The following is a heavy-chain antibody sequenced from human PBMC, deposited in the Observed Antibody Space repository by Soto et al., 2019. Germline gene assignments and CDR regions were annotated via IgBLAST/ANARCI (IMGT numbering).Heavy chain of an antibody. D-gene: IGHD3-3*01. CDR2: INPSGGST. Sequence: ASVKVSCKASGYTFTSYYMHCVRQAPGQGLEWMGIINPSGGSTSYAQKFQGRVTMTRDTSTSTVYMELSSLRSEDTAVYYCATGVLRFLEWLSPYGMDVWGQGTTVTVSS. CDR1: GYTFTSYY. J-gene: IGHJ6*02. CDR3: ATGVLRFLEWLSPYGMDV. V-gene: IGHV1-46*01.